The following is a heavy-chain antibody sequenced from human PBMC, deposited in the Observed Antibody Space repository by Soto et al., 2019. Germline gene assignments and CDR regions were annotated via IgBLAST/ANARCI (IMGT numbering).Heavy chain of an antibody. CDR1: GGSISSSNW. D-gene: IGHD3-16*02. V-gene: IGHV4-4*02. CDR3: ARGLSTLSPLDD. J-gene: IGHJ4*02. Sequence: QVQLQESGPGLVKPSGTLSLTCAVSGGSISSSNWWSWVRQPPGKGLEWIGEIYHSGSTNYNPSLKSRGTMSVDKSKNQFSLKLSSVTAADTAVYYCARGLSTLSPLDDWGQGTLVTVSS. CDR2: IYHSGST.